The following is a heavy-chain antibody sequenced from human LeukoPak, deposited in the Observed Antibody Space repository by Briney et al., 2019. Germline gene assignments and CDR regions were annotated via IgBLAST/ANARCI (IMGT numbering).Heavy chain of an antibody. V-gene: IGHV3-21*01. CDR2: ISSSSSYI. Sequence: GGSLRLSCAASGFTFSSYSMNWVRQAPGKGLEWVSSISSSSSYIYYADSVKGRFTISRDNAKNSLYLQMNSLRAEDTAVYYCARESNYNFWSGYYTGYYYYYMNVWGKGTTVTVSS. D-gene: IGHD3-3*01. CDR3: ARESNYNFWSGYYTGYYYYYMNV. J-gene: IGHJ6*03. CDR1: GFTFSSYS.